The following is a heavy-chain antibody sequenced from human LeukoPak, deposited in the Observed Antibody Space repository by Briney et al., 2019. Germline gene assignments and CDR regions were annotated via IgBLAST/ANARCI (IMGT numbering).Heavy chain of an antibody. CDR3: AIGYSYGFNY. V-gene: IGHV4-4*07. CDR1: GGSISSYY. CDR2: IYTSGST. Sequence: PSETLSLTXTVSGGSISSYYWSWIRQPAGKGLEWIGRIYTSGSTNYNPSLKSRVTMSVDTSKNQFSLKLSSVTAADTAVYHCAIGYSYGFNYWGQGTLVTVSS. J-gene: IGHJ4*02. D-gene: IGHD5-18*01.